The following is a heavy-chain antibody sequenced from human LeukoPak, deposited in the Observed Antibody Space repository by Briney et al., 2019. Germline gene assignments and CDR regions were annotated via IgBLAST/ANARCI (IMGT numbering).Heavy chain of an antibody. D-gene: IGHD5-18*01. CDR1: GGSFSGYY. V-gene: IGHV4-34*01. Sequence: SETLSLTCAVYGGSFSGYYWSWIRQPPGKGLEWIGEINHSGSTNYNPCLKSRVTISVDTSKNQFSLKLSSVTAADTAVYYCARVRRVTGSIFDYWGQGTLVTVSS. J-gene: IGHJ4*02. CDR3: ARVRRVTGSIFDY. CDR2: INHSGST.